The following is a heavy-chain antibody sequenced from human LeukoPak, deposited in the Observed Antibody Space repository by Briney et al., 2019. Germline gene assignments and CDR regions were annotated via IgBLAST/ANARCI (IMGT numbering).Heavy chain of an antibody. CDR2: IIPIFGTA. V-gene: IGHV1-69*01. CDR1: GGTFSSYA. Sequence: ASVKVSCXASGGTFSSYAISWVRQAPGQGLEWMGGIIPIFGTANYAQKFQGRVTITADESTSTAYMELSSLRSDDTAVYYCARLDTAMVIDYWGQGTLVTVSS. J-gene: IGHJ4*02. CDR3: ARLDTAMVIDY. D-gene: IGHD5-18*01.